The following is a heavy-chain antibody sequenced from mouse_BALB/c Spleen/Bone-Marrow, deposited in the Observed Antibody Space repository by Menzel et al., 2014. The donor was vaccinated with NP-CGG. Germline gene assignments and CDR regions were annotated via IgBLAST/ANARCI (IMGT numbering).Heavy chain of an antibody. CDR1: GFTFSNYG. D-gene: IGHD1-3*01. Sequence: EVQGVESGGDLVKPGGSLKLSCAASGFTFSNYGMSWVRQTPDKRLEWVATISSGGSYTYFPDSVKGRFTISRDNAKNTLYLQMNSLKSEDAAVYYCARLTPDYAMDYWGQGTSVTVSS. V-gene: IGHV5-6*01. J-gene: IGHJ4*01. CDR2: ISSGGSYT. CDR3: ARLTPDYAMDY.